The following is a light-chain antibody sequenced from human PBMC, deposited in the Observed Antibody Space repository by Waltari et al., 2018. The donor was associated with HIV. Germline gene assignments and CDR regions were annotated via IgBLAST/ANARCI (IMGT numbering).Light chain of an antibody. J-gene: IGKJ1*01. CDR1: QSLLLNFNNKTY. CDR2: WAS. V-gene: IGKV4-1*01. Sequence: DIVMTQSPASLAVSLGERATINCKSNQSLLLNFNNKTYLTWYQQKPGQSPKLLLYWASTRESGFPDRFRGSGSGTDFNLTISSLQAEDVATYYCQQCYSTPWTFGRGTKVEI. CDR3: QQCYSTPWT.